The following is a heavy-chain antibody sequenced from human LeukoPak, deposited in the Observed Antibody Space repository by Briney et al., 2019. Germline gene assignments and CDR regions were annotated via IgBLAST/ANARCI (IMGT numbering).Heavy chain of an antibody. Sequence: GGSLRLSCAASGFMFSDYYMSWIRQAPGKGLEWVAYISSSSSTIYYADSVKGRFTISRDNAKNSLNLQMNSLRAEDTAVYYCAELGITMIGGVWGKGTTVTISS. D-gene: IGHD3-10*02. CDR3: AELGITMIGGV. CDR2: ISSSSSTI. J-gene: IGHJ6*04. V-gene: IGHV3-11*01. CDR1: GFMFSDYY.